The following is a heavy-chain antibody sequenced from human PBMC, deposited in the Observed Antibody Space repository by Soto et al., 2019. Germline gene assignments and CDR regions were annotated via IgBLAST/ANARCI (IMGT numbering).Heavy chain of an antibody. V-gene: IGHV4-59*08. Sequence: SETLSLTCTVSGGSISSYYWSWIRQPPGKGLEWIGYIYYSGSTNYNPSLKSRVTISVDTSKNQFSLKLSSVTAADTAVYYCARVYCSGGSCYPASFFPVIGGFDPWGQGTLVTVSS. CDR3: ARVYCSGGSCYPASFFPVIGGFDP. D-gene: IGHD2-15*01. CDR1: GGSISSYY. CDR2: IYYSGST. J-gene: IGHJ5*02.